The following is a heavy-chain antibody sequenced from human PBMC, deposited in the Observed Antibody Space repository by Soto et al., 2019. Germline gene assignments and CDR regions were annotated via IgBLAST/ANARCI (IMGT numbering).Heavy chain of an antibody. CDR3: AHSRGLAYCGGDCPPANPYHPEKNKKNWFDP. D-gene: IGHD2-21*02. CDR1: GFSLSTSGVG. Sequence: SGPTLVNPTQTLTLTCTFSGFSLSTSGVGVGWIRQPPGKALEWLALIYWDDDKRYSPSLKSRLTITKDTSKDQVVLTMTNMDPVDTATYYCAHSRGLAYCGGDCPPANPYHPEKNKKNWFDPWGQGTLVTVSS. J-gene: IGHJ5*02. CDR2: IYWDDDK. V-gene: IGHV2-5*02.